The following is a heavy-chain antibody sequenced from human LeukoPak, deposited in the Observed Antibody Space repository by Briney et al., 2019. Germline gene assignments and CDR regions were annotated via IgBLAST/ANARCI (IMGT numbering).Heavy chain of an antibody. D-gene: IGHD3-10*01. CDR1: GFTDNINY. CDR3: ARWWYGSGTQFDY. CDR2: IYSGGGT. J-gene: IGHJ4*02. V-gene: IGHV3-66*01. Sequence: GGSLRLSCADSGFTDNINYMTWIRQVPGKGLEWVSVIYSGGGTDYADSVKGRFTISRDTSKNTLYLQMNSLRVEDTAVYYCARWWYGSGTQFDYWGQGTLVTVSS.